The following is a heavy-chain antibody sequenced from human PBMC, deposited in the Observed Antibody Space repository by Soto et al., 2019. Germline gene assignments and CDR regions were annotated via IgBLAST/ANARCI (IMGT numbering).Heavy chain of an antibody. CDR3: ARGYGGWFDP. V-gene: IGHV4-38-2*02. Sequence: SETLSLTCTVSGYSISSGYYWGWIRQPPGKGLEWIGSIYHSGSTYYNPSLKSRVTISVDTSKNQFSLKLSSVTAADTAVYYCARGYGGWFDPWGQGTLVTVSS. CDR2: IYHSGST. J-gene: IGHJ5*02. D-gene: IGHD4-17*01. CDR1: GYSISSGYY.